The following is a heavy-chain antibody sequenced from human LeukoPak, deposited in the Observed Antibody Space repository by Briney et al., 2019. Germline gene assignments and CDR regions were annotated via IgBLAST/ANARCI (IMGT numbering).Heavy chain of an antibody. V-gene: IGHV5-10-1*01. CDR1: GYSFTSYW. J-gene: IGHJ4*02. CDR3: ARLEGGVIVDY. D-gene: IGHD3-16*02. CDR2: IDPSEPYT. Sequence: GESLKISCKGSGYSFTSYWITWVRQMPGKGLEWMGRIDPSEPYTNYSPSFQGHVTISADKSITTAYLQWSSLKASDTAMYYCARLEGGVIVDYWGQGTLVTVSS.